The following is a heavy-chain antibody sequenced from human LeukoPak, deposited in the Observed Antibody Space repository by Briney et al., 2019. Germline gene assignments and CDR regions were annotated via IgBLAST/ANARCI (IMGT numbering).Heavy chain of an antibody. J-gene: IGHJ4*02. CDR3: ARMDSSGLYYFDY. V-gene: IGHV1/OR15-1*04. Sequence: ASVKVSCKASGYIFTDYYMHWVRQAPGQELGWMGRINPNSGGTNYAQKFQGRVTITADKSTSTAYMELSSLRSEDTAVYYCARMDSSGLYYFDYWGQGTLVTVSS. D-gene: IGHD6-19*01. CDR1: GYIFTDYY. CDR2: INPNSGGT.